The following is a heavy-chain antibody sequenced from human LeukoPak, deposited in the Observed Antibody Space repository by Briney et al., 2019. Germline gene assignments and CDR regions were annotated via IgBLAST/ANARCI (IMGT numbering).Heavy chain of an antibody. J-gene: IGHJ4*02. Sequence: ASVKVSCKASGYTFTNYDINWVRQPTGQGLEWMGWMNPNSGNTGYAQKFQGRVTITRNTSITTPYMGLSSLRSEDTAVYYCARRRGWPNYFDYWGQGTLVTVSS. CDR3: ARRRGWPNYFDY. CDR1: GYTFTNYD. D-gene: IGHD6-19*01. V-gene: IGHV1-8*01. CDR2: MNPNSGNT.